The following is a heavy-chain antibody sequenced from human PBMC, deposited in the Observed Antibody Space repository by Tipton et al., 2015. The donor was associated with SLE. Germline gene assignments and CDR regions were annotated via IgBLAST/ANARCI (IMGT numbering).Heavy chain of an antibody. CDR3: ARLRDYFGSGSYYDPDYGMDV. Sequence: TLSLTCTVSGGSISSYYWSWIRQPPGKGLEWIGYIYDSGNTNYNPSLKRRVTISVDTSKNQFSLKLSSVTAADTAVYYCARLRDYFGSGSYYDPDYGMDVWGQGTTVTVSS. CDR2: IYDSGNT. V-gene: IGHV4-59*08. CDR1: GGSISSYY. J-gene: IGHJ6*02. D-gene: IGHD3-10*01.